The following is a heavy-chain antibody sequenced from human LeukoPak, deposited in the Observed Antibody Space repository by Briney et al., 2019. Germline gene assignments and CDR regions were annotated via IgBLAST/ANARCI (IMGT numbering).Heavy chain of an antibody. Sequence: TGGSLRLSCAASGFTFSRYTMNWVRQAPGKGLEWVSSTSSSGAYVSYADSVKGRFTISRDNAKNSLYLQMNSLRAEDTAVYYCAKSALLTGYYYYGMDVWGQGTTVTVSS. V-gene: IGHV3-21*01. CDR1: GFTFSRYT. CDR2: TSSSGAYV. D-gene: IGHD3-9*01. CDR3: AKSALLTGYYYYGMDV. J-gene: IGHJ6*02.